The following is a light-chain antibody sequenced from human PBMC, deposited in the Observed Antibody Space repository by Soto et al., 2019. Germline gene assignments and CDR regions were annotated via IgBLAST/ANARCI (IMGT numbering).Light chain of an antibody. CDR1: QSVSSNY. CDR3: HQYDNSPQT. Sequence: EIVLTQSPGTLSLSPGERATLSCRASQSVSSNYLAWYQQKLGRAPRLLIYGASKRATGIPGRFSGSGSGADFTLTISRLEPEDFAVYFCHQYDNSPQTFGQGTKLEIK. V-gene: IGKV3-20*01. J-gene: IGKJ2*01. CDR2: GAS.